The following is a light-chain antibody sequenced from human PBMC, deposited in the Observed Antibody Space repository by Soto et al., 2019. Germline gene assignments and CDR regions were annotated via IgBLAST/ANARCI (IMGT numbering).Light chain of an antibody. J-gene: IGKJ4*01. CDR1: QSINGN. V-gene: IGKV3-15*01. CDR3: QHYNNWPRAT. CDR2: RAS. Sequence: IVMTQSPATLSVSLGERATLSCRASQSINGNLAWYQQKPGQAPRLLMFRASIRAAGFPARFSGSGSGTEFNITISSLQSEDSAVYYCQHYNNWPRATFGGGTKVDIK.